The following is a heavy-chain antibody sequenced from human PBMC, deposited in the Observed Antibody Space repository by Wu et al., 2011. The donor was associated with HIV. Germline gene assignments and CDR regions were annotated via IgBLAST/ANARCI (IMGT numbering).Heavy chain of an antibody. V-gene: IGHV1-46*01. CDR2: INPTDGNT. J-gene: IGHJ2*01. Sequence: QVQLMQSGAEVKRPGASVKISCTASGFTLTDHYMHWVRQVRGQGLEWMGIINPTDGNTKYEQRFEGRVTMTRDTPTNTVYMELSSLRFEDTAVYFCARAPGGHCRGGTCQISHWYFELWGRGTLVTVAA. CDR1: GFTLTDHY. D-gene: IGHD2-15*01. CDR3: ARAPGGHCRGGTCQISHWYFEL.